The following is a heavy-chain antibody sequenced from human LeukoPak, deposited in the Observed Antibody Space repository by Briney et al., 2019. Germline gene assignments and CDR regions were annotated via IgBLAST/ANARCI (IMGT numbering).Heavy chain of an antibody. CDR1: GFTFSSYE. CDR2: ISSSGSTI. CDR3: ARVHVEGAFDI. J-gene: IGHJ3*02. Sequence: GGSLRLSCAASGFTFSSYEMNWVRQAPGKGLEWVSYISSSGSTIYYADSVKGRFTISRDNAKNSLYLQMNSLRAEDTAVYYCARVHVEGAFDIWGQGTMVTVSS. V-gene: IGHV3-48*03.